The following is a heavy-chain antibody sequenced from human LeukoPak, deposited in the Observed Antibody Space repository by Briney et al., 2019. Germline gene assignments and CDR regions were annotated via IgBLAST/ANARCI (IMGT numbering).Heavy chain of an antibody. D-gene: IGHD2-2*01. CDR1: GYTFTSYG. CDR3: ARDRSIVVVPAATFYYYYYMDV. J-gene: IGHJ6*03. CDR2: ISAYNGNT. V-gene: IGHV1-18*01. Sequence: ASVKVSCKASGYTFTSYGISWVRQASGQGLEWMGWISAYNGNTNYAQKLQGRVTMTTDTSTSTAYMELRSLRSDDTAVYYCARDRSIVVVPAATFYYYYYMDVWGKGTTVTVSS.